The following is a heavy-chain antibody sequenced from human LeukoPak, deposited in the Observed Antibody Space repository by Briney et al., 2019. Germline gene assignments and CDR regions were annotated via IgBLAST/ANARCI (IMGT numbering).Heavy chain of an antibody. D-gene: IGHD5-18*01. V-gene: IGHV3-74*01. CDR2: INSDGSST. CDR3: ARDLGYSGRPNDY. J-gene: IGHJ4*02. Sequence: GGSLRLSCAASGLTFSSYWMHCVRQAPGKGLVWVSRINSDGSSTSYADSVKGRFTISRDNAKNTLYLQMNSLRAEDTAVYYCARDLGYSGRPNDYWGQGTLVTVSS. CDR1: GLTFSSYW.